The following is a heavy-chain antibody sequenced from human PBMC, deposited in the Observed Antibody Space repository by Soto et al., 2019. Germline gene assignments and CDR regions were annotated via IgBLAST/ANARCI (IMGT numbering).Heavy chain of an antibody. J-gene: IGHJ3*02. D-gene: IGHD3-9*01. CDR3: AREYDTYFDR. Sequence: PSETLSLTCTVSGGSISSYYWSWIRQPPGKGLEWIGYIYYSGSTNYNPSLKSRVTISVDTSKNQFSLKLSSVTAADTAVYYCAREYDTYFDRWGQGTMVTVSS. V-gene: IGHV4-59*12. CDR2: IYYSGST. CDR1: GGSISSYY.